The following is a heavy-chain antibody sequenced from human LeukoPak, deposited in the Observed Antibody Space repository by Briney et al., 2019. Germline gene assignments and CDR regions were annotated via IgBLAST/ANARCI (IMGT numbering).Heavy chain of an antibody. V-gene: IGHV3-53*01. CDR3: ARGGSYLSAFDI. D-gene: IGHD1-26*01. Sequence: GGSLRLSCTVSGFTVSSNSMSWVRQAPGKGLEWVSIIYSGGSTFYADSVKGRFTISRDNSKNTLYLQMNSLRAEDTAVYYCARGGSYLSAFDIWGQGTMVTVSS. CDR1: GFTVSSNS. CDR2: IYSGGST. J-gene: IGHJ3*02.